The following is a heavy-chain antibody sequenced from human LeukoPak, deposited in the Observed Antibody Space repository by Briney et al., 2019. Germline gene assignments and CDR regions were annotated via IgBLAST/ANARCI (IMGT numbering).Heavy chain of an antibody. D-gene: IGHD1-1*01. V-gene: IGHV3-23*01. CDR3: AKHRTGARTFEI. CDR1: GFIFSGCA. CDR2: IGAGGLST. J-gene: IGHJ3*02. Sequence: PGGSLRLSCAASGFIFSGCAMSWVRQAPGKGLEWVSAIGAGGLSTYYADSVKGRFTISRDNSKNTLYLQMSSLRAEDTAVYYCAKHRTGARTFEIWGQGTMVTVSS.